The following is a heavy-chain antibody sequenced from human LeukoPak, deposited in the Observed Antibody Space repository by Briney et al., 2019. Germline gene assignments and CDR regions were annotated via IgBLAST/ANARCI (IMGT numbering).Heavy chain of an antibody. Sequence: ASVKVSCKASGYTFTSYGISWVRQAPGQGLEWMGWISAYNGNTNYAQKLQGRVTMTTDTSTSTAYMELRSLRSDDTAVYYCAREYQLLYSYYYGMDVWGQGTTVTVFS. CDR3: AREYQLLYSYYYGMDV. J-gene: IGHJ6*02. V-gene: IGHV1-18*01. CDR1: GYTFTSYG. CDR2: ISAYNGNT. D-gene: IGHD2-2*01.